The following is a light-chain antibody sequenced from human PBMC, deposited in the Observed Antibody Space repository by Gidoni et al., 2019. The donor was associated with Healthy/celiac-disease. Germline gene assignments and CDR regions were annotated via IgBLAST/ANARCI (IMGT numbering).Light chain of an antibody. CDR2: EVS. V-gene: IGLV2-14*01. Sequence: QSALTQPASVSGSPGQAITISCTGTSSYDGGYNYVSWYQQHPGKAPKLMIYEVSNRPSGVSNRFSGSKSGNTASLTISVLQAEDEADYYCSSYTSSSTPYVVFGGGTKLTVL. CDR3: SSYTSSSTPYVV. J-gene: IGLJ2*01. CDR1: SSYDGGYNY.